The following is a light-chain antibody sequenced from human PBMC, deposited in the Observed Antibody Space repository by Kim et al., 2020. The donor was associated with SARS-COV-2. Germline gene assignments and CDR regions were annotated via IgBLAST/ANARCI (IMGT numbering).Light chain of an antibody. Sequence: EIVMTQSPATLSVSPGERATLSCRASQSISNDLAWFQQKPGQAPRLLIYGASTRLTGFPARFSGSGSGTEFTLTISSLQSEDFAVYYCQHYNNWPRTFGQGTKVDIK. CDR2: GAS. CDR3: QHYNNWPRT. CDR1: QSISND. J-gene: IGKJ1*01. V-gene: IGKV3-15*01.